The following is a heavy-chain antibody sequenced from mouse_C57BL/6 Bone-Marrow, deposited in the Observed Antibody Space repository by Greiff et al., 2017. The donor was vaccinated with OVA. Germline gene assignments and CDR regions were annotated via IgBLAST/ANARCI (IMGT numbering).Heavy chain of an antibody. D-gene: IGHD2-3*01. CDR2: IYPSDSET. CDR3: ARAPYDGCVRYFDV. J-gene: IGHJ1*01. V-gene: IGHV1-61*01. Sequence: QVQLQQPGAELVRPGSSVKLSCKASGYTFTSYWMDWVQQRPGQGLEWIGNIYPSDSETHYNQKLKDKATVTVDKSSSTAYMQLSSLTSEDSAVYYCARAPYDGCVRYFDVWGPGTPVTVSA. CDR1: GYTFTSYW.